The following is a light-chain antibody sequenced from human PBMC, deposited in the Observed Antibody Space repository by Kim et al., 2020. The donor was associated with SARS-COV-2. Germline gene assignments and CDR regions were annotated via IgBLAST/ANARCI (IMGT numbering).Light chain of an antibody. CDR2: DVS. J-gene: IGLJ1*01. Sequence: MSCTGTSRGVGGFNFDHGYQHHQGKAPKLLIYDVSHRPSGVSNRYSGSKSGNTASLTISGRQAEDEADYYCSSYTSSSTLVFGTGTKVTVL. V-gene: IGLV2-14*03. CDR1: SRGVGGFNF. CDR3: SSYTSSSTLV.